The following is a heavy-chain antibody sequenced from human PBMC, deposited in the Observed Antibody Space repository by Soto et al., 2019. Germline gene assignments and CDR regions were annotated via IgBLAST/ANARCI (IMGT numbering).Heavy chain of an antibody. CDR2: ISSDGSET. CDR1: GFIFNNYG. D-gene: IGHD3-16*02. Sequence: VQLVESGGGGVQPGRSLRLSCAASGFIFNNYGMHWVRQAPGKGLEWVAVISSDGSETYYGDSAKGRFTISRDNSKKILFLETPSVRFEDTGVYYCVKDRLAVIYRFDKWGQGILVTVSS. CDR3: VKDRLAVIYRFDK. V-gene: IGHV3-30*18. J-gene: IGHJ4*02.